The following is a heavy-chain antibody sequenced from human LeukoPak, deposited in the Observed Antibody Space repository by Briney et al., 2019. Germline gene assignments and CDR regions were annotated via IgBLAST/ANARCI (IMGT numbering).Heavy chain of an antibody. CDR2: IYRNGST. J-gene: IGHJ5*02. V-gene: IGHV4-39*01. CDR3: ARHVGHDFWSGYRSVDP. Sequence: SGTLSLTCTVSGGSLRRTGYCWGWIRQPPGKGLEWIGSIYRNGSTCNNPSLKSRVILSVDTSKNQFSMKLSSVTAADTAVYYCARHVGHDFWSGYRSVDPWGQGTLVTVSS. CDR1: GGSLRRTGYC. D-gene: IGHD3-3*01.